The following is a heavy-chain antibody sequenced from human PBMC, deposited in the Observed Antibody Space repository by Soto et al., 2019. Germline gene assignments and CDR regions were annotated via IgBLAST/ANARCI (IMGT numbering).Heavy chain of an antibody. CDR1: GFIFSDYE. Sequence: VGSLRLSCEGSGFIFSDYEMNCVRQVPGKWLEWISYISISGTIIHYADSVKGRFTISRDNAKNSVYLQMNSLRVEDTAIYYYAREGGFDWFYPWGQGTLVTVSS. J-gene: IGHJ5*02. CDR3: AREGGFDWFYP. V-gene: IGHV3-48*03. CDR2: ISISGTII.